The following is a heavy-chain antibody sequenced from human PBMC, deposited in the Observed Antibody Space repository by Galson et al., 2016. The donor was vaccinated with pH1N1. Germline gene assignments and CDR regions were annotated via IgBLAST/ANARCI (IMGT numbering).Heavy chain of an antibody. CDR1: GFTFSGSW. V-gene: IGHV3-7*03. CDR3: ATAVITRSRYFDWLLSYFDY. Sequence: SLRLSCAASGFTFSGSWMSWVRQAPGKGLEWVANIKQDATEMYYVDSVKGRFTIPRDNAKRSLYLQMNSLRVEDTAVYYCATAVITRSRYFDWLLSYFDYWGQGTVVTVSS. D-gene: IGHD3-9*01. CDR2: IKQDATEM. J-gene: IGHJ4*02.